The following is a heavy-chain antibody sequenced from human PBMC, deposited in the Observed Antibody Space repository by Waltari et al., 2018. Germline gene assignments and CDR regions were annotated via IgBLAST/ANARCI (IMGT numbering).Heavy chain of an antibody. CDR2: IKQDGSEK. D-gene: IGHD5-12*01. CDR3: ARDWLDAFDI. J-gene: IGHJ3*02. CDR1: GFTCSSYW. V-gene: IGHV3-7*04. Sequence: EVQLVESGGGLVQPGGSLRLSCAASGFTCSSYWMSWVRQAPGKGLEWVANIKQDGSEKYYVDSVKGRFTISRDNAKNSLYLQMNSLRAEDTAVYYCARDWLDAFDIWGQGTMVTVSS.